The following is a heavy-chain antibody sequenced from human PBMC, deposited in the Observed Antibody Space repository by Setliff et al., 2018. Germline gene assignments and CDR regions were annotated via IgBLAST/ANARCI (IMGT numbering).Heavy chain of an antibody. CDR1: GFTFTDYG. J-gene: IGHJ4*02. CDR2: INNYNFNT. D-gene: IGHD3-22*01. V-gene: IGHV1-18*01. Sequence: ASVKVSCKSSGFTFTDYGITWVRQVPGQGLEWMGWINNYNFNTQYAQKFQGRVTVTTDTSTTTAHMELRSLRADDTAVYYCARINFYVSSGYYYAPELWGQGTMVTVSS. CDR3: ARINFYVSSGYYYAPEL.